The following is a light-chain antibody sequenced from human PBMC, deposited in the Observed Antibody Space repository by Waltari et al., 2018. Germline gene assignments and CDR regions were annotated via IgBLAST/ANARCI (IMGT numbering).Light chain of an antibody. V-gene: IGLV1-36*01. CDR1: SSNIGNNA. Sequence: QSVLTQPPSVSEAPRQRVTISCSGSSSNIGNNAVNWYQHLPGRAPRLLIYHDDPLPSGVSARFSGSRSGTSASLAISGLQSDDEADYYCATWDDSLSGPVFGGGTKLTVL. J-gene: IGLJ2*01. CDR3: ATWDDSLSGPV. CDR2: HDD.